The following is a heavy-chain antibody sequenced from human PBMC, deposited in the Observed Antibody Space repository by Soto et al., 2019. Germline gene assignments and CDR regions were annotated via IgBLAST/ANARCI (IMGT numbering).Heavy chain of an antibody. V-gene: IGHV3-48*03. CDR2: ISGSGSII. CDR3: ARVAY. Sequence: GGSLRLSCETSGFTFTNFDLSWVRQAPGKGLEWVAFISGSGSIIYYTDSVKGRFTISKDNAQNSLFLQMNTLRPEDTAMYYCARVAYWGPGTQVTVSS. CDR1: GFTFTNFD. J-gene: IGHJ4*02.